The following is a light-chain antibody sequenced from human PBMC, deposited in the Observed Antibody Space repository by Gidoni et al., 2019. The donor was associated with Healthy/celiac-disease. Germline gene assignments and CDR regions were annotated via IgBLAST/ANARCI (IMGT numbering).Light chain of an antibody. Sequence: DIQMTQSPSSLSASVGDRVTITCRASQSISSYLNWYQQKPGKAPKLLIYAASSLQSGVPSQFSGGGSGTDFTLTISRLQPEDFATYYCQQSYSTLFTFXPXTKVDIK. CDR2: AAS. J-gene: IGKJ3*01. CDR3: QQSYSTLFT. CDR1: QSISSY. V-gene: IGKV1-39*01.